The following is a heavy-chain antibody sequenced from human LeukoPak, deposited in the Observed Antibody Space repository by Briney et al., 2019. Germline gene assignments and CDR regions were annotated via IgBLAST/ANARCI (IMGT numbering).Heavy chain of an antibody. CDR3: ARLGMVRGVIRHYYYYGMDV. D-gene: IGHD3-10*01. V-gene: IGHV1-8*01. J-gene: IGHJ6*02. Sequence: ASVKVSCKASGYTFTSYDINWVRQATGQGLEWMGWMNPNSGNTGYAQKFQGRDTMTRNTSISTAYMELSSLRSEDTAVYYCARLGMVRGVIRHYYYYGMDVWGQGTTVTVSS. CDR2: MNPNSGNT. CDR1: GYTFTSYD.